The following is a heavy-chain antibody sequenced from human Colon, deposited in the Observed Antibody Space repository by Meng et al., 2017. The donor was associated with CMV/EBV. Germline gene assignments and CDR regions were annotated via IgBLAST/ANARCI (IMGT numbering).Heavy chain of an antibody. CDR3: VREVRRSWFDP. CDR2: INSYAYNI. Sequence: SCEGSGLKFGSYTMGWVRQAPGRGLEWVASINSYAYNIGYADSVKGRFTISRDNAKNSLFLQMNSLGAEDTAVYFCVREVRRSWFDPWGQGTLVTVSS. CDR1: GLKFGSYT. V-gene: IGHV3-21*01. J-gene: IGHJ5*02. D-gene: IGHD3-10*01.